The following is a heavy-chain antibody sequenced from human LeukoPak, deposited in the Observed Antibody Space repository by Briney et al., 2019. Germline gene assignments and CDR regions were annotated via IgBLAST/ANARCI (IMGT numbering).Heavy chain of an antibody. D-gene: IGHD4-17*01. Sequence: PGGSLRLSCAASGFTFSSYAMSWVRQAPGKGLEWVSAISGSGGSTYYADSVKGRFTISRDNSKNTLYLQMNSLRAEDTAVYYCARGGTYGDYEGYWGQGTLVTVSS. J-gene: IGHJ4*02. CDR2: ISGSGGST. CDR3: ARGGTYGDYEGY. V-gene: IGHV3-23*01. CDR1: GFTFSSYA.